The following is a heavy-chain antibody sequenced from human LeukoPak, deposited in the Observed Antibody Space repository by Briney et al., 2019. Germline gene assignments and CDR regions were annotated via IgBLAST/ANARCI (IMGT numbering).Heavy chain of an antibody. J-gene: IGHJ6*02. D-gene: IGHD6-13*01. V-gene: IGHV1-8*01. CDR3: SRPVGAEYSSSWYHIGYYYYGMDV. CDR1: GYTFTSYD. CDR2: MNPNSGNT. Sequence: ASVKVSCKASGYTFTSYDINWVRQATGQGLEWMGWMNPNSGNTGYAQKFQGRVTITRNNSISTAYMELSSLRSEDTAVYYCSRPVGAEYSSSWYHIGYYYYGMDVWGQGTTVTVSS.